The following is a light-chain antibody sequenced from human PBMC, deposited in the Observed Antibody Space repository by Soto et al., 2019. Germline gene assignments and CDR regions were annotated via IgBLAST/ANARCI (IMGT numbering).Light chain of an antibody. CDR3: QQYGSLSWT. CDR2: GAS. Sequence: DIVLTQSPCTLSLSPGERATLSCRASQNVDSNYLAWYQQKPGQAPRIIIFGASGRATGIPDRFSGSGSGTDFTLTISRLEPEDFAVYYCQQYGSLSWTFGQGTKVDIK. V-gene: IGKV3-20*01. CDR1: QNVDSNY. J-gene: IGKJ1*01.